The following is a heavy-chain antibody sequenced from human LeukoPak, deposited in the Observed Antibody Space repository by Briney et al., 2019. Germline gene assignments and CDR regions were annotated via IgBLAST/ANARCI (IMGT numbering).Heavy chain of an antibody. CDR1: GFTFSNAW. Sequence: GGSLRLSCAASGFTFSNAWMSWVRQAPGKGLEWVGRIKSKTDGGTTDYAAPVKGRFTISRDNSKNTLYLQMNSLRAEDTAVYYCAREGSSSWYGVTFDYWGQGTLVTVSS. J-gene: IGHJ4*02. V-gene: IGHV3-15*01. D-gene: IGHD6-13*01. CDR2: IKSKTDGGTT. CDR3: AREGSSSWYGVTFDY.